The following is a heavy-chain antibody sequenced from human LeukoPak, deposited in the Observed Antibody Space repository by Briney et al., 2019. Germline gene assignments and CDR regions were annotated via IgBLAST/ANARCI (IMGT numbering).Heavy chain of an antibody. CDR1: GFTFSSYA. V-gene: IGHV3-23*01. CDR2: ISGSGGST. CDR3: AKVGRKYSSGWYDGGDLDY. D-gene: IGHD6-19*01. J-gene: IGHJ4*02. Sequence: GGSLRLSCAASGFTFSSYAMSWVRQAPGKGLEWVSAISGSGGSTYYADSVKGRFTISRDNSKNMLYLQMNSLRAEGTAVYYCAKVGRKYSSGWYDGGDLDYWGQGTLVTVSS.